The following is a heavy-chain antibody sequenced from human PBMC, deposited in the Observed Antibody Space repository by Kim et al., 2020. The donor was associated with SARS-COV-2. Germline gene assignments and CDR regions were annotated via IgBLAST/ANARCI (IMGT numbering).Heavy chain of an antibody. D-gene: IGHD6-19*01. CDR2: T. J-gene: IGHJ4*02. V-gene: IGHV1-3*01. CDR3: ARGSGWAFDY. Sequence: TKYSQKFRGRVTITMDTTASTAYMELSSLRSEDTAVYYCARGSGWAFDYWGQGTLVTVAS.